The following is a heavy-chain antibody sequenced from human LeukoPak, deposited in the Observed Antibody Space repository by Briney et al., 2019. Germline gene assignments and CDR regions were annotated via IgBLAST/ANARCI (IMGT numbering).Heavy chain of an antibody. CDR2: IWYDGSKK. CDR1: GFTFSSHG. D-gene: IGHD5-18*01. J-gene: IGHJ4*02. V-gene: IGHV3-33*01. Sequence: TGGSLTLPCAASGFTFSSHGMHWVRKATGKGLEWVAVIWYDGSKKYHADSVKGRFTISRDNSKNTLYLQMNSLRAEDTAVYYCARDLLGYSYDAYYFDFWGQGTLVTVSS. CDR3: ARDLLGYSYDAYYFDF.